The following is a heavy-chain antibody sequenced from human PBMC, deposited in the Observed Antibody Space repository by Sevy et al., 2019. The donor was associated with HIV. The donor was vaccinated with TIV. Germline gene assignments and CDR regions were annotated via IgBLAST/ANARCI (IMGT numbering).Heavy chain of an antibody. D-gene: IGHD1-7*01. V-gene: IGHV3-7*01. Sequence: GGSLRLSCAASGFTFSKYWMGWVRQAPGKGLEWVANIKKDAGQKYYVDSVKGRFTISRDNAKNSLYLQMNSLRAEDTAVYFCARDDGNYYLHCWGQGTLVTVSS. CDR2: IKKDAGQK. CDR1: GFTFSKYW. CDR3: ARDDGNYYLHC. J-gene: IGHJ4*02.